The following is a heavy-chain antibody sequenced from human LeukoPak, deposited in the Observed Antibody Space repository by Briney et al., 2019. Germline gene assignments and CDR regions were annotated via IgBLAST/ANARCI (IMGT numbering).Heavy chain of an antibody. CDR3: TTFSHEYSPY. D-gene: IGHD2/OR15-2a*01. J-gene: IGHJ4*02. Sequence: PGGSLRLSCAASGFTFSSYAMSWVRQAPGKGREWVSAISGSGGSTYYADSVKGRFTISRDNSKNTLYLQMNSLRAEDTAVNYGTTFSHEYSPYWGRGTLVTVSS. CDR2: ISGSGGST. V-gene: IGHV3-23*01. CDR1: GFTFSSYA.